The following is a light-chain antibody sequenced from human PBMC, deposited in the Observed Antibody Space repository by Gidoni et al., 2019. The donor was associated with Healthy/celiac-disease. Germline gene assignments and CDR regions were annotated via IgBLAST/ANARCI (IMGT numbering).Light chain of an antibody. CDR2: EGS. Sequence: ALLTPAPASGSPGQPITISCTGTTSDDGSYNLVSWYQQHPGKAPKLMIYEGSKRPPGVSNRFSGSKSGNTASLTISGLQAEDEADYYCCSYAGSNTWVFGGGTKLTVL. V-gene: IGLV2-23*01. CDR1: TSDDGSYNL. J-gene: IGLJ2*01. CDR3: CSYAGSNTWV.